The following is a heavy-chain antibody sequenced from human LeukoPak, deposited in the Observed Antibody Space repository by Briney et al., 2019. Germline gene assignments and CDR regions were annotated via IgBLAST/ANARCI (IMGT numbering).Heavy chain of an antibody. CDR1: GFTFSDHY. D-gene: IGHD3-22*01. V-gene: IGHV3-72*01. J-gene: IGHJ4*02. Sequence: SGGSLRLSCAASGFTFSDHYMDWVRQAPGKGLEWVGRTRNKANSYTTEYAASVKGRFTISRDDSKNSLYLQMNSLKTEDTAVYYCARDRHYDSSGYPVIYFDYWGQGTLVTVSS. CDR2: TRNKANSYTT. CDR3: ARDRHYDSSGYPVIYFDY.